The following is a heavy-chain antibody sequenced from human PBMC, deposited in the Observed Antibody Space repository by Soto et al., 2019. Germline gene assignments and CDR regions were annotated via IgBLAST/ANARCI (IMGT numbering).Heavy chain of an antibody. J-gene: IGHJ6*02. V-gene: IGHV4-4*02. Sequence: SETLSLTCAVSGGSISSSNWCSWVRQPPGKGLEWIGEIYHSGSTNYSPSLKSRVTISVDKSKNQFSLRLSSVTAADTAVYYCARDRGTDEENGMDVWGQGTTVTVSS. CDR1: GGSISSSNW. CDR3: ARDRGTDEENGMDV. CDR2: IYHSGST. D-gene: IGHD3-10*01.